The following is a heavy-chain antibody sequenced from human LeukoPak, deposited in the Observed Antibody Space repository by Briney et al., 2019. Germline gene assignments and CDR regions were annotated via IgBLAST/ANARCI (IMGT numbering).Heavy chain of an antibody. J-gene: IGHJ4*02. D-gene: IGHD1-14*01. V-gene: IGHV3-33*01. Sequence: QAGRSLGLSCAGSGFTFGGYGMHWFRQTPGKGLEWVAVIAYDGSRAFYADSVKGRFTISRDNSKNTMSVQMDDLRAEDTAVYYCTRYNNDHFDYWGQGTLVTVSS. CDR1: GFTFGGYG. CDR2: IAYDGSRA. CDR3: TRYNNDHFDY.